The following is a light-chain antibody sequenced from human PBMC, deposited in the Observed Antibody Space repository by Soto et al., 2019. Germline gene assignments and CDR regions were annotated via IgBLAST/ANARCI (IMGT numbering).Light chain of an antibody. CDR3: SSYTSSSPVV. CDR2: EVR. Sequence: QSALTQPASVSGSPGQSITISCTGTSNDVGGFNYVSWYQQYPGKAPKLMIYEVRNRPSGGTNRFSGSKSGNTASLTICGLEDEDEGDYYCSSYTSSSPVVFGGGTKVTVL. V-gene: IGLV2-14*01. J-gene: IGLJ3*02. CDR1: SNDVGGFNY.